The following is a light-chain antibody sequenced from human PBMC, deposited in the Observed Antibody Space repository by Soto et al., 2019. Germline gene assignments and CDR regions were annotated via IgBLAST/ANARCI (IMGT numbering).Light chain of an antibody. CDR3: SSYAGSNWYV. CDR2: GVN. Sequence: QSALTQPPSASGSPGQSVTISCTGTNTDVGGYNYVSWYQQYPGKAPKLIIYGVNERPSGVPDRFSGSKSGNTASLTVSGLQTADEADYYCSSYAGSNWYVFGTGTKLTVL. V-gene: IGLV2-8*01. J-gene: IGLJ1*01. CDR1: NTDVGGYNY.